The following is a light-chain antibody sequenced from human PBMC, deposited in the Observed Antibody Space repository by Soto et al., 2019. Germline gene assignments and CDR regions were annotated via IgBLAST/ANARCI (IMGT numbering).Light chain of an antibody. Sequence: DIQMTQSPSSLSASVGDRVTIPCRASQGINTWLAWYQQKPEKAPKSLIYGASRWESGSPSTFSGSGSGTDFTLTISSLQLEDFATYHCQQYKSWPITVDQGTLLEIK. CDR3: QQYKSWPIT. CDR2: GAS. CDR1: QGINTW. J-gene: IGKJ5*01. V-gene: IGKV1D-16*01.